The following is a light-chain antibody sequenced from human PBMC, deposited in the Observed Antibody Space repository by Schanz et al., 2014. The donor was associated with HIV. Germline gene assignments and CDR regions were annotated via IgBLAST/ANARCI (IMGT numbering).Light chain of an antibody. Sequence: QAVLTQPPSVSGAPGQRVTISCTGNSSNIGAGYDVHWYQLLPGTAPKLLIYSNTNRPSGVPDRFSGSKSGTSASLAITGLQAEDEADYYCQTYDYRLSGSRVFGGGTKLTVL. CDR2: SNT. CDR1: SSNIGAGYD. CDR3: QTYDYRLSGSRV. V-gene: IGLV1-40*01. J-gene: IGLJ3*02.